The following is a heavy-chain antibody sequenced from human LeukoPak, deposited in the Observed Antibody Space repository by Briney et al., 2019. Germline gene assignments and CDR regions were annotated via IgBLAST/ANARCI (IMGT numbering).Heavy chain of an antibody. D-gene: IGHD3-10*01. CDR2: INHSGST. Sequence: SETLSLTCAVYGGSFSGYYWSGIRQPPGKGLEWIGEINHSGSTNYNPSLKSRVTISVDTSKNQFSLKLSSVTAADTAVYYCASGALADYYGSGPGSRNQYYGMDVWGQGTTVTVSS. CDR3: ASGALADYYGSGPGSRNQYYGMDV. V-gene: IGHV4-34*01. J-gene: IGHJ6*02. CDR1: GGSFSGYY.